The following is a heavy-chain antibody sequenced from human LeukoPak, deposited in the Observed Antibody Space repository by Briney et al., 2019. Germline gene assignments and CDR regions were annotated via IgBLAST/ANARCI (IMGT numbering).Heavy chain of an antibody. V-gene: IGHV4-61*01. D-gene: IGHD2-2*01. Sequence: SETLCLTCTVSGGSVTSGFYYWSWIRQPPGKGLEWIGHVYYSGSTNYNPSLKSRVTISVDTSKNQFSLKVSSVTAADTAVYYCARAAQTIGYCRGTTCRYYYFDYWGQGTLVTVCS. CDR1: GGSVTSGFYY. CDR3: ARAAQTIGYCRGTTCRYYYFDY. J-gene: IGHJ4*02. CDR2: VYYSGST.